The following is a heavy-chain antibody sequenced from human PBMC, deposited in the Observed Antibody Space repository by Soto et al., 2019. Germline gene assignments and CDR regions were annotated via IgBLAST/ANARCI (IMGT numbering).Heavy chain of an antibody. CDR2: IYYSGST. V-gene: IGHV4-59*08. J-gene: IGHJ6*03. Sequence: SETLSLTCTVSGGSISSDYWSGIRQPPGKGLEWIGYIYYSGSTNYNPSLKSRVTISVDTPKNQLSLKLSSVTAADTAVYYCARQEVGYNLAYKDVCGKGSTVIVSS. CDR1: GGSISSDY. CDR3: ARQEVGYNLAYKDV. D-gene: IGHD5-12*01.